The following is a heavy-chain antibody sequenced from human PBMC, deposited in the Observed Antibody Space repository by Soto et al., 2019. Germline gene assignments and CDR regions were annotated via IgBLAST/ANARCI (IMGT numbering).Heavy chain of an antibody. CDR3: ATRQGGSYNWFDP. V-gene: IGHV4-39*01. D-gene: IGHD2-15*01. J-gene: IGHJ5*02. Sequence: SETLSLTCTLAGGSISRSSYSWAWICQPPGKGLEWIGTLYYSGSTYYNPSLTSRVTISVDTSKNQFSLNLSSVTAADTAVYYCATRQGGSYNWFDPWGQGTLVTVSA. CDR2: LYYSGST. CDR1: GGSISRSSYS.